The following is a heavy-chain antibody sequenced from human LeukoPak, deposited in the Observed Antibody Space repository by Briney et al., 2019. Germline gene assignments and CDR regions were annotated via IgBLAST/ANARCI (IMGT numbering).Heavy chain of an antibody. CDR3: ARATGYFDWLFPFDY. CDR2: ISGSSRYT. Sequence: GGSLRLSCAASGFTFSSYTMNWVRQVPGKGLEWLSSISGSSRYTYYADSVKGRFTISRDNAKNSLYLQINSLRAEDTAVYYCARATGYFDWLFPFDYWGQGTLVTVSS. V-gene: IGHV3-21*01. D-gene: IGHD3-9*01. J-gene: IGHJ4*02. CDR1: GFTFSSYT.